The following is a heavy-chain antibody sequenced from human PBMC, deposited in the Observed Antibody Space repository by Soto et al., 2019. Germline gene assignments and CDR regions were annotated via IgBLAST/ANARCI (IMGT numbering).Heavy chain of an antibody. Sequence: QLQLQESGPGLVKSSETLSLTCTVSGGSISSSSYYWNWIRQPPGQGLEWIGSVYYSGTTYYNPSLKPRVTRSLATYNEFSLKLSSVTAADTAFYYCARRPMGGPLVENAFDIWGQGTMVTFSS. CDR2: VYYSGTT. CDR1: GGSISSSSYY. CDR3: ARRPMGGPLVENAFDI. J-gene: IGHJ3*02. D-gene: IGHD2-15*01. V-gene: IGHV4-39*01.